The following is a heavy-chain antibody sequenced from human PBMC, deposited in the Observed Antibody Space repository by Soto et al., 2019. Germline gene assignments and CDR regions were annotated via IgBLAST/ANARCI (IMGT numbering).Heavy chain of an antibody. D-gene: IGHD3-10*01. Sequence: PSETLSLTCTVSGGSISSSSYYWGWIRQPPGKGLEWIGSIYYSGSTYYNPSLKSRVTISVDTSKNQFSLKLSSVTAADTAVYYCASRDGDYYGSGSYSHYYGMDVWGKGTTVT. CDR3: ASRDGDYYGSGSYSHYYGMDV. CDR2: IYYSGST. V-gene: IGHV4-39*01. J-gene: IGHJ6*04. CDR1: GGSISSSSYY.